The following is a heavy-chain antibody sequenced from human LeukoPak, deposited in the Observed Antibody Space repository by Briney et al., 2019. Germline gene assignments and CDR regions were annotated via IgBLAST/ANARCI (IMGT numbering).Heavy chain of an antibody. CDR2: MHHSGST. V-gene: IGHV4-59*12. D-gene: IGHD3-22*01. J-gene: IGHJ5*02. CDR3: AREPGFDSSGYLNWFDP. Sequence: SETLSLTCTVSGGSIRSYYWSWIRQPPGKGLEWIGYMHHSGSTKHNPYLKSRVTISVDTSKSQFSLKLSPVTAADTAVYYCAREPGFDSSGYLNWFDPWGQGTLVTVSS. CDR1: GGSIRSYY.